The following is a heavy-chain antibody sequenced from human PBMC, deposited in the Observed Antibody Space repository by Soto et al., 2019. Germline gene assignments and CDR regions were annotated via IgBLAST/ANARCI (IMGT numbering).Heavy chain of an antibody. CDR1: GYSFTNYW. D-gene: IGHD3-9*01. CDR3: ARLATDAFDI. J-gene: IGHJ3*02. V-gene: IGHV5-10-1*01. CDR2: VDPSDSNS. Sequence: LKISCKGSGYSFTNYWINWVRQMPGKGLEWMGRVDPSDSNSNYSPSFQGHVTISADKSISTAYLQWSSLKASDTAMYYCARLATDAFDIWGQGTMVTVSS.